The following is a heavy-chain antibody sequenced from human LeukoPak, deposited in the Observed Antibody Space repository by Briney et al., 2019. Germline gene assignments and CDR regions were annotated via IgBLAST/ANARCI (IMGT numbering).Heavy chain of an antibody. CDR1: RFSFSDYD. D-gene: IGHD2-2*02. CDR2: ILSDGSKE. Sequence: GGSLRLSCRASRFSFSDYDMHWVRQAPGKGLEWVAVILSDGSKEFYKDSVKGRFTISRDNSKNTLYLQMNSLRAEDTAVYYCARSPYCSSTSCYNYYYYYMDVWGKGTTVTVSS. V-gene: IGHV3-33*08. CDR3: ARSPYCSSTSCYNYYYYYMDV. J-gene: IGHJ6*03.